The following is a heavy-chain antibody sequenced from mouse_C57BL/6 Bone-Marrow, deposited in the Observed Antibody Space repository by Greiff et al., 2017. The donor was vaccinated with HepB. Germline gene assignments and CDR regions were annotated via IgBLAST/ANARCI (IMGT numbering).Heavy chain of an antibody. V-gene: IGHV1-75*01. CDR2: IFPGSGST. J-gene: IGHJ3*01. Sequence: QVQLQQSGPELVKPGASVKISCKASGYTFTDYYINWVKQRPGQGLEWIGWIFPGSGSTYYNEKFKGKATLTVDKSSSTAYMLLSSLTSEDSAVYLCAREGDYGSSFLFAYWGQGTLVTVSA. CDR3: AREGDYGSSFLFAY. CDR1: GYTFTDYY. D-gene: IGHD1-1*01.